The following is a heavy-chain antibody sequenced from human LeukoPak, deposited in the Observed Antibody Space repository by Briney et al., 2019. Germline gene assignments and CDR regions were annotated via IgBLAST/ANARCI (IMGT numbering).Heavy chain of an antibody. CDR1: GGSISRYY. D-gene: IGHD6-19*01. CDR3: ARDLDNSGWYVFDY. Sequence: SETLSLTCTVSGGSISRYYWSWIRQPPGKGLEWIGYISYSGSTNYNPSHKSRVTISVDTSKNQHSLKLSSVTAADTAVYYCARDLDNSGWYVFDYWGQGNLVTVCS. CDR2: ISYSGST. V-gene: IGHV4-59*01. J-gene: IGHJ4*02.